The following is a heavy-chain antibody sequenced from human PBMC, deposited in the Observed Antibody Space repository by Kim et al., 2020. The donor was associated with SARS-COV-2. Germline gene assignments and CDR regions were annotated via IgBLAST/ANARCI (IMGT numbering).Heavy chain of an antibody. Sequence: ASVKVSCKASGYTFTGYYMHWVRQAPGQGLEWMGRINPNSGGTNYAQKFQGRVTMTRDTSISTAYMELSRLRSDDTAVYYCAREVVPRANWFDPWGQGTLVTVSS. V-gene: IGHV1-2*06. CDR1: GYTFTGYY. D-gene: IGHD2-15*01. J-gene: IGHJ5*02. CDR2: INPNSGGT. CDR3: AREVVPRANWFDP.